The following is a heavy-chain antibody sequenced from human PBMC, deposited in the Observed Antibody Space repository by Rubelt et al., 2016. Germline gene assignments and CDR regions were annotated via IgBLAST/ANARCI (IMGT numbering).Heavy chain of an antibody. Sequence: VDSVKGRFTISRDNAKNSLYLQMNSLRAEDTAVYYCARGGTTNWFDPWGQGTLVTVSS. CDR3: ARGGTTNWFDP. J-gene: IGHJ5*02. V-gene: IGHV3-7*01. D-gene: IGHD1-1*01.